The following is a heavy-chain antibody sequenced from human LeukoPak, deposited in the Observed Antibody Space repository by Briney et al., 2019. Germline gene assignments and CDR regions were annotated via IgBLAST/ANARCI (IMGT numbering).Heavy chain of an antibody. Sequence: GGSLRLSCEASGFTFSNAWMSWFRQAPGKGLEWVGRIQSKTDGGTTDYAAPVKGRFTVSRDDSTNTLYLQMNSLKTEDTAVYYCTTLMVRGVPAYWGQGTLVTVSS. D-gene: IGHD3-10*01. J-gene: IGHJ4*02. CDR2: IQSKTDGGTT. V-gene: IGHV3-15*01. CDR3: TTLMVRGVPAY. CDR1: GFTFSNAW.